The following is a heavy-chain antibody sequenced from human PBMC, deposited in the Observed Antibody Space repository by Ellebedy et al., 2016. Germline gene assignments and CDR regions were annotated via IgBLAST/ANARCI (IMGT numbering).Heavy chain of an antibody. D-gene: IGHD1-26*01. CDR3: ARGTGWDLHY. V-gene: IGHV3-48*03. J-gene: IGHJ4*02. CDR2: ISSSGFTT. CDR1: GFTFNNYA. Sequence: GGSLRLXXGASGFTFNNYAMHWVRQAPGKGLEWVSYISSSGFTTYHADSVKGRFTISRDNAKNLVYLQMSSLTAADTAVYYWARGTGWDLHYWGQGTLVTVSS.